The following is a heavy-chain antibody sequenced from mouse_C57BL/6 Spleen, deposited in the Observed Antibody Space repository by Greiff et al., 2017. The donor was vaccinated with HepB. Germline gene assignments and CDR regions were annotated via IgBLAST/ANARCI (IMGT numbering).Heavy chain of an antibody. CDR2: IDPSDSEA. CDR1: GYTFTSYW. CDR3: ARSLISKRGYFDV. Sequence: QVQLQQPGAELVRPGSSVKLSCKASGYTFTSYWMHWVKQRPIQGLEWIGNIDPSDSEAHYNQKFKDKATLTVDKSSSTAYMQLSSLTSEDSAVYYCARSLISKRGYFDVWGTGTTVTVSS. J-gene: IGHJ1*03. D-gene: IGHD1-1*01. V-gene: IGHV1-52*01.